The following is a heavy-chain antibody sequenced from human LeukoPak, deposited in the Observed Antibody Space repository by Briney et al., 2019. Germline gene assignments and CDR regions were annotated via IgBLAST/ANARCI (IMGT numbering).Heavy chain of an antibody. D-gene: IGHD3-22*01. V-gene: IGHV1-2*02. CDR1: GYSFTGNY. Sequence: ASVKVTCKGSGYSFTGNYMHWVRQAPGQGLEWMGWINPNSGGTNFVQKFQGRVTMTRDTSISTVSLELSRLRSDDTAVFYCARCYYDSSDFEYLQHWGQGTLVTVSS. CDR2: INPNSGGT. CDR3: ARCYYDSSDFEYLQH. J-gene: IGHJ1*01.